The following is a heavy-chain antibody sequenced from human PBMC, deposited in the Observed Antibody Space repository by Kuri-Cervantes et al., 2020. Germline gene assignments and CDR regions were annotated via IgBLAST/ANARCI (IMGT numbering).Heavy chain of an antibody. CDR3: ARDLTVAGVYYYYLDV. D-gene: IGHD6-19*01. CDR1: GGTFSSYA. CDR2: IIPIFGTA. V-gene: IGHV1-69*05. Sequence: SVKVSCKASGGTFSSYAISWVRQAPGQGLEWMGGIIPIFGTANYAQKFQGRVTITTDESTSTAYMELSSLRSEDTAVYYRARDLTVAGVYYYYLDVWGKGTTVTVSS. J-gene: IGHJ6*03.